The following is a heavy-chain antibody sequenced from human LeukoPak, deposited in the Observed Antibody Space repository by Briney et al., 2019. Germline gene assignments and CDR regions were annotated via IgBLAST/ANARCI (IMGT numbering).Heavy chain of an antibody. J-gene: IGHJ6*02. CDR2: FDPEAGET. V-gene: IGHV1-24*01. CDR1: GYTLTELS. D-gene: IGHD6-13*01. Sequence: ASVKVSCKVSGYTLTELSMHWVRQAPGKGLEWMGGFDPEAGETIYAQKFQGRVTMTEDTSTDTAYMELSSLRSEDTAVYYCATPYSYSSSWYRVGYYYYGMDVWGQGTTVTVSS. CDR3: ATPYSYSSSWYRVGYYYYGMDV.